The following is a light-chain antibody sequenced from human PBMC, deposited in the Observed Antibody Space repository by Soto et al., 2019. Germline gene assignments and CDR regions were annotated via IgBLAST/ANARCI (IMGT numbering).Light chain of an antibody. CDR2: EVS. CDR1: SIDVGGYNY. Sequence: QSVLTQPASVSGSPGQSITISCTGTSIDVGGYNYVSWSQQHPGKAPQLMIYEVSNRPSGVSNRFSGSKSGNTASPTISGLQAEDEADYYCSSYTSSSTYVFGTGTKVTVL. CDR3: SSYTSSSTYV. V-gene: IGLV2-14*01. J-gene: IGLJ1*01.